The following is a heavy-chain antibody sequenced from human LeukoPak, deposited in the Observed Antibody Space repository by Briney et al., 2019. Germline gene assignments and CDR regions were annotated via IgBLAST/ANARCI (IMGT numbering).Heavy chain of an antibody. J-gene: IGHJ5*02. D-gene: IGHD3-22*01. CDR1: GFTVSSNY. CDR2: MYSGGST. Sequence: GGSLRLSCAASGFTVSSNYMSWVRQAPGKGLEWVSVMYSGGSTYYADSVKGRFTISRDNSKNTLYLQMNSLRAEDTAVYYCARDKPDSSGYYYVGWFDPWGQGTLVTVSS. CDR3: ARDKPDSSGYYYVGWFDP. V-gene: IGHV3-53*01.